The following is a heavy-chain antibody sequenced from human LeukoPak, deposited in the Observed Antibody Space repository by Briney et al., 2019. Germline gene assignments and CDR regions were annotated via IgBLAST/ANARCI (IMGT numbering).Heavy chain of an antibody. V-gene: IGHV3-11*01. CDR2: ISSSGSTI. Sequence: PGGSLRLSCAASGFTFSDYYMTWIRQAPGKGLEWVSCISSSGSTIFYADSVKGRSTISRDNAKSSLFLQMNSLRAEDTAVYYCARVNRVTAIQELDYWGQGTLVTVSS. CDR3: ARVNRVTAIQELDY. CDR1: GFTFSDYY. D-gene: IGHD2-21*02. J-gene: IGHJ4*02.